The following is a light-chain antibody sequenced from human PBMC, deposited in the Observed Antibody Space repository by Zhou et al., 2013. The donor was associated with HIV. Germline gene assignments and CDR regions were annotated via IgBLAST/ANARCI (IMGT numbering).Light chain of an antibody. CDR2: KAS. J-gene: IGKJ4*01. Sequence: DILLTQSPLALSVYIGDRVTITCRANESIGQWLAWYQQKPGKAPKVVIYKASTLESGVPSRFSGRGSGTDFTLTITSLQSEDFAVYYCQQYTNWPLTFGGGTKVEIK. CDR3: QQYTNWPLT. V-gene: IGKV1-5*03. CDR1: ESIGQW.